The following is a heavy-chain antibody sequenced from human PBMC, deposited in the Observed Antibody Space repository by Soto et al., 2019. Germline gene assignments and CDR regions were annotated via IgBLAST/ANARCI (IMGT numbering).Heavy chain of an antibody. CDR3: ARRLIDSWNQGHAFDF. CDR2: IYYNGDT. Sequence: QLQLQESGPGLVKPAETLYLKCAVSGGSVSSGNYFWGWIRQPPGKGLEWIGNIYYNGDTYYSPSLKSRVTMSVDTAQNQFSLRLTSVTAADTAVYYCARRLIDSWNQGHAFDFWGQGTLGTVAS. V-gene: IGHV4-39*01. D-gene: IGHD1-20*01. J-gene: IGHJ3*01. CDR1: GGSVSSGNYF.